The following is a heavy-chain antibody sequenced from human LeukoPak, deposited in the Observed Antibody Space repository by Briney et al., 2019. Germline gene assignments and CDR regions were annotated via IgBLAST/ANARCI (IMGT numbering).Heavy chain of an antibody. CDR1: GGSISSSSYY. CDR2: IYYSGST. D-gene: IGHD3-22*01. V-gene: IGHV4-39*01. Sequence: SETLSLTCTVSGGSISSSSYYWGWIRQPPGKGLEWIGSIYYSGSTYYNPSLKSRVTISVDTSKNQFSLKLSSVTAADTAVYYCASVPSRKYYYDSSGYLGNWYFDLWGRGTLVTVSS. J-gene: IGHJ2*01. CDR3: ASVPSRKYYYDSSGYLGNWYFDL.